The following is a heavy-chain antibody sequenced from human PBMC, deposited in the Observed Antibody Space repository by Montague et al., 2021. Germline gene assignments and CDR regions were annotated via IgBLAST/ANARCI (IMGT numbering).Heavy chain of an antibody. CDR2: IYNSGRT. CDR3: ARDVYSSGWSGYGMDV. J-gene: IGHJ6*02. V-gene: IGHV4-61*01. D-gene: IGHD6-19*01. CDR1: GCSVSSGSYY. Sequence: SETLSLTCTVSGCSVSSGSYYWSWIRQPPGKGLEWIGYIYNSGRTNYNPSLKSRVTISVDTSKNQFSLRLSSVTAADTAVYYCARDVYSSGWSGYGMDVWGQGTTVTV.